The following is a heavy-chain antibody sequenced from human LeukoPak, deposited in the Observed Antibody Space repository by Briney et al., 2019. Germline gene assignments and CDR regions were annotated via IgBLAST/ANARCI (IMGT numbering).Heavy chain of an antibody. J-gene: IGHJ4*02. CDR2: IYYSVST. CDR1: GGSISSYY. D-gene: IGHD6-19*01. V-gene: IGHV4-59*01. Sequence: KSSETLSLTCTVSGGSISSYYWSWIRQPPGKGLEWIGYIYYSVSTNYNPSLKSRVTISVDASKNQFSLKLTSVTAADTAVYYCVRHTTSGWYQVVYWGQGTLVTVSS. CDR3: VRHTTSGWYQVVY.